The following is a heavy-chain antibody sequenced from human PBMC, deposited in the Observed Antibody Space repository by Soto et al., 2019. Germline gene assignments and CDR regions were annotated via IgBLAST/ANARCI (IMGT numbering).Heavy chain of an antibody. J-gene: IGHJ2*01. V-gene: IGHV3-30-3*01. CDR1: GFTFSSYA. CDR3: ARPLWRDDYNWGYFDL. Sequence: QVQLVESGGGVVQPGRSLRLSCAASGFTFSSYAMHWVRQAPGKALEWVAVISYDGSNKYYADSVKGRFTISRDNSKNTLYLQMNSLRAEDTAVYYCARPLWRDDYNWGYFDLWGRCTLVTVSS. D-gene: IGHD4-4*01. CDR2: ISYDGSNK.